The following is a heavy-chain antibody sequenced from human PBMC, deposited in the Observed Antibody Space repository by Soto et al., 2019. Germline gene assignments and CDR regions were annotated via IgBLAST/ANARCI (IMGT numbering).Heavy chain of an antibody. V-gene: IGHV3-23*01. CDR2: ISGSGGST. J-gene: IGHJ6*02. CDR3: ANYDSSGYYYGSYYYYGMDV. D-gene: IGHD3-22*01. CDR1: GFTFSSYA. Sequence: GGSLRLSCAACGFTFSSYAMSWVRQAPGKGLEWVSAISGSGGSTYYADSVKGRFTISRDNSKNTLYLQMNSLRAEDTAVYYCANYDSSGYYYGSYYYYGMDVWGQGTTVTVSS.